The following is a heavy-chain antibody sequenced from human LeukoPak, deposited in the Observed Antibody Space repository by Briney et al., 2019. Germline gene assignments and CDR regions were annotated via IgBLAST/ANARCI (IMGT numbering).Heavy chain of an antibody. D-gene: IGHD7-27*01. J-gene: IGHJ4*02. V-gene: IGHV4-34*01. CDR2: INHSGST. CDR1: GGSFSGYS. CDR3: ARGRVLGFKFHDD. Sequence: SETLSLTCAVYGGSFSGYSWSWVRQPPGKGLEWIGEINHSGSTNYNPSLKSRDTISVNTTKNQFSLKLSSVTAADTAVYYCARGRVLGFKFHDDWGQGTLVTVSS.